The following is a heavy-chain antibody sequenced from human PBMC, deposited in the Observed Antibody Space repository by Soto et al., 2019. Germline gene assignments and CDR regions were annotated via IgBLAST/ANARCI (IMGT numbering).Heavy chain of an antibody. CDR1: GGSFSGYY. V-gene: IGHV4-34*01. CDR2: INHSGST. J-gene: IGHJ4*02. Sequence: PSETLSLTCAVYGGSFSGYYWSWIRQPPGKGLEWIGEINHSGSTNYNPSLKSRVTISVDTSKNQFSLKLSSVTAADTAVYYCARGPPRGLYYYDSSGYFDYWGQGTLVTVPQ. CDR3: ARGPPRGLYYYDSSGYFDY. D-gene: IGHD3-22*01.